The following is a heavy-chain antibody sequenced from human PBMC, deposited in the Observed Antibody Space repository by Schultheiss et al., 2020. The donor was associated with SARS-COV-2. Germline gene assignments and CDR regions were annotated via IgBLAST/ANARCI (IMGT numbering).Heavy chain of an antibody. V-gene: IGHV3-66*01. D-gene: IGHD5-12*01. CDR2: IYSDGTT. CDR1: GFTFSSYN. CDR3: ARGLASDWFDP. Sequence: GGSLRLSCAASGFTFSSYNMHWVRLAPGKGLEWVSIIYSDGTTYYADSVKGRFTISRDNSKNTLYLQMNSLRAEDTAVYYCARGLASDWFDPWGQGTLVTVSS. J-gene: IGHJ5*02.